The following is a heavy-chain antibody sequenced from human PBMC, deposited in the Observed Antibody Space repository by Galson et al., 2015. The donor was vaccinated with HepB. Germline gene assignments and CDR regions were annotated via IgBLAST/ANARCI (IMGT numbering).Heavy chain of an antibody. D-gene: IGHD3-16*01. J-gene: IGHJ4*02. CDR1: GYTFSAYY. V-gene: IGHV1-2*06. Sequence: SVKVSCKASGYTFSAYYLHWVRQAPGQGLEWLGRINPDSGDTEYARKFQGRVTITRDTSISTAYMELSRVKSDDTAVYFCATLGQLRIVGGVTRGYWGPGTLVIVSS. CDR2: INPDSGDT. CDR3: ATLGQLRIVGGVTRGY.